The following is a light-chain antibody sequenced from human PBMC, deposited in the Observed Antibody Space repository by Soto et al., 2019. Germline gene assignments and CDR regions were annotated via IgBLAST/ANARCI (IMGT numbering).Light chain of an antibody. Sequence: QLVLTQPASVSGSPGQSIAISCTGSSSDVGGYKYVSWYQQYPGKAPKLMIYEVSNRPSEISKRFSGSKSGNTAFLTISGLQAEDEADYYCNSRGGSRPYYVFGTGTKLTVL. J-gene: IGLJ1*01. CDR3: NSRGGSRPYYV. CDR1: SSDVGGYKY. CDR2: EVS. V-gene: IGLV2-14*01.